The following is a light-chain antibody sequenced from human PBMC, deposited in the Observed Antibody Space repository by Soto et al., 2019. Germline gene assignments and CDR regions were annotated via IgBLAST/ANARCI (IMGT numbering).Light chain of an antibody. CDR3: LLSYSDAVA. CDR1: SGHSSYA. CDR2: LNSDGSH. J-gene: IGLJ2*01. Sequence: QSVLTQSPSASASLGASVKLTCTLSSGHSSYAIAWHQQQPEKGPRYLMKLNSDGSHSKGDGIPDRFSGSSSGAERYLTISSLQSEDEADYYCLLSYSDAVAFGGGTKLTVL. V-gene: IGLV4-69*01.